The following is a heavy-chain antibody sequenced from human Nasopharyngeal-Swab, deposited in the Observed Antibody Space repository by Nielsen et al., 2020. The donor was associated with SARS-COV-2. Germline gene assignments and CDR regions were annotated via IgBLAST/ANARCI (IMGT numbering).Heavy chain of an antibody. V-gene: IGHV7-4-1*02. CDR1: GYTFTSYA. Sequence: ASVKVSCKASGYTFTSYAMNWVRQAPGQGLEWMGWINTNTGSPTYAQGFTGRFVFSLDTSVSTAYLQISSLKAEDTAVYYCARGNIAIQYYYYGMDVWGQGTTVTVSS. CDR3: ARGNIAIQYYYYGMDV. CDR2: INTNTGSP. J-gene: IGHJ6*02. D-gene: IGHD2/OR15-2a*01.